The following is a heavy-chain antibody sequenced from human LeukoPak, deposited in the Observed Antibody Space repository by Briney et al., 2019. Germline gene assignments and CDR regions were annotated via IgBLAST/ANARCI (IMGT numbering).Heavy chain of an antibody. D-gene: IGHD2-21*02. CDR1: GYTFTSYG. J-gene: IGHJ4*02. CDR3: ARDRGDNTGRYYFDY. Sequence: GESLKVSCKASGYTFTSYGISWVRQAPGQGLEWMGWISAYNGNTNYAQKLQGRVTMTTDTSTSTAYMELRSLRSDDTAVYYCARDRGDNTGRYYFDYWGQGTLVTVSS. V-gene: IGHV1-18*01. CDR2: ISAYNGNT.